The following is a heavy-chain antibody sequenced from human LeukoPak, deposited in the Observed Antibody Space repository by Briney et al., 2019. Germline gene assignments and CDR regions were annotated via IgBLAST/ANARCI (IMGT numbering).Heavy chain of an antibody. V-gene: IGHV3-11*01. CDR2: ISSSGSTI. Sequence: PGGSLRLSCAASGFTFSDYYMSWIRQAPGKGLEWVSYISSSGSTIYYADSVKGRFTISRDNAKNSLYLQMNSLRAEDTAVYYCATGCSSTSCYLYYGMDVWGQGTTVTVSS. D-gene: IGHD2-2*01. J-gene: IGHJ6*02. CDR3: ATGCSSTSCYLYYGMDV. CDR1: GFTFSDYY.